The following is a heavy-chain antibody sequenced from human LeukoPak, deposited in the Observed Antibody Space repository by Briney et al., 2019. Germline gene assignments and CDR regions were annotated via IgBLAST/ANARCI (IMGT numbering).Heavy chain of an antibody. CDR3: AREESDWSSLGYYYHYMNV. J-gene: IGHJ6*03. Sequence: PSETLSLTCTVSGGSINSGTYYWTWIRQPAGKGLEWIGRISTSGSTNYKPSLKSRVTISVDAPKNQFSLKPGSVTAADTAMYYCAREESDWSSLGYYYHYMNVWGKGTTVAISS. CDR2: ISTSGST. V-gene: IGHV4-61*02. CDR1: GGSINSGTYY. D-gene: IGHD3-9*01.